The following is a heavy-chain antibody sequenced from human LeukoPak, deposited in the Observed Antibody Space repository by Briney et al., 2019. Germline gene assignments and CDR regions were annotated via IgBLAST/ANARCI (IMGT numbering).Heavy chain of an antibody. CDR1: GFTSTSHG. V-gene: IGHV3-30*18. Sequence: PGRSLRLSCAASGFTSTSHGTHWVRQAPGKGLEWVAVISYDGSNKYYADSVKGRFTISRDNSKNTLYLQMNSLRAEDTAVYYCAKAGFTEPFDYWGQGTLVTVSS. J-gene: IGHJ4*02. D-gene: IGHD1-14*01. CDR2: ISYDGSNK. CDR3: AKAGFTEPFDY.